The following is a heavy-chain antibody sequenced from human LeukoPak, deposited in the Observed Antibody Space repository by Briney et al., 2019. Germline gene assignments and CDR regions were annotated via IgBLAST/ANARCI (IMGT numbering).Heavy chain of an antibody. CDR2: IIPILGIS. D-gene: IGHD6-19*01. Sequence: SVKVSCQASGGTFSSYAISWVRPAPGQGLAWVGSIIPILGISHYAQKFQGRATLTADKYTRTPYIELSRLRSEDTAVYYCARAASSGFNWYFDLWGRGTVVTVSS. CDR1: GGTFSSYA. V-gene: IGHV1-69*04. CDR3: ARAASSGFNWYFDL. J-gene: IGHJ2*01.